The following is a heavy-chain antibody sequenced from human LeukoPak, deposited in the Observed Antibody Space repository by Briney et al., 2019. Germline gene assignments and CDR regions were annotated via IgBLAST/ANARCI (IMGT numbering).Heavy chain of an antibody. CDR1: GFTFSSYS. Sequence: GGSLRLSCAASGFTFSSYSMNWVRQAPGKGLEWVSSISSSSSYIYYADSVKGRFTISRDNAKNSLYLQMNSLRAEDTAVYYCASRCSSTSCSPRPYYFDYWGQGTLVTVSS. CDR3: ASRCSSTSCSPRPYYFDY. CDR2: ISSSSSYI. J-gene: IGHJ4*02. D-gene: IGHD2-2*01. V-gene: IGHV3-21*01.